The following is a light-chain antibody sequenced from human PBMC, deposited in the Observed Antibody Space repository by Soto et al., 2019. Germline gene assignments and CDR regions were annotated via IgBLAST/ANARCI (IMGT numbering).Light chain of an antibody. CDR3: SSYTSSSTPYV. J-gene: IGLJ1*01. CDR2: DVT. Sequence: QSALTQPASVYGSPGQSITISCTGSSSDIGAYDYVSWYQQRPVKAPKLMIFDVTNRPSGVSDRFSGSKSGNTASLTISGLQTEDEADFYCSSYTSSSTPYVFGTGT. CDR1: SSDIGAYDY. V-gene: IGLV2-14*01.